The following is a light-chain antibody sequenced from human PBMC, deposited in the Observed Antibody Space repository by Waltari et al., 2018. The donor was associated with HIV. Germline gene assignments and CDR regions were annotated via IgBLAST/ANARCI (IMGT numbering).Light chain of an antibody. CDR2: GDC. Sequence: QSVVTQPPSVSGTPGQTVTISCSGSTPNIGIQTVHLYQHLPGTAPKRLSYGDCRRPSGRPDRFSASKSAAASALVSSERQSEDEADYYYASWDASLNSCVFGGVTKLTVL. CDR3: ASWDASLNSCV. J-gene: IGLJ3*02. V-gene: IGLV1-44*01. CDR1: TPNIGIQT.